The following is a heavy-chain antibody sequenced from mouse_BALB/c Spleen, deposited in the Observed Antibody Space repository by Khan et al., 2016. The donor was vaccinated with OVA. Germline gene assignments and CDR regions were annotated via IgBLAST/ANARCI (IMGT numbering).Heavy chain of an antibody. V-gene: IGHV1S137*01. CDR1: GYTFTDYA. CDR3: AXGGKFAY. J-gene: IGHJ3*01. CDR2: ISIDYGHA. Sequence: QVQLQQSGAELVRPGVSVKISCKGSGYTFTDYAMHWVKQSHAKSLEWIGVISIDYGHATYNQKFKGKATMTVDKSSSTAYMELARLTSEDSAIYYCAXGGKFAYWGQGTLVTVSA.